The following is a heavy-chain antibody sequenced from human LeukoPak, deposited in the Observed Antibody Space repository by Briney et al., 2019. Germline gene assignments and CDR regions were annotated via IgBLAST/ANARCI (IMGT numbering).Heavy chain of an antibody. J-gene: IGHJ3*02. CDR1: GFIFSSYG. V-gene: IGHV3-74*01. CDR2: INSDGSST. D-gene: IGHD2/OR15-2a*01. CDR3: VRGGVSAQRKDVFDI. Sequence: GRSLRLSCAASGFIFSSYGMHWVRQAPGKGLEWVSRINSDGSSTSYADSVKGRFTISRDNAKNTLYLQMNSLRAEDTAVYYCVRGGVSAQRKDVFDIWGQGTMVTVSS.